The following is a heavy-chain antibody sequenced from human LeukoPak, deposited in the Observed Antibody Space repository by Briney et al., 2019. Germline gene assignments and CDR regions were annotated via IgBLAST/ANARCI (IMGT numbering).Heavy chain of an antibody. J-gene: IGHJ4*02. CDR2: ISSNGGST. V-gene: IGHV3-64*01. D-gene: IGHD3-10*01. CDR1: GFTFSSYR. CDR3: ASGVR. Sequence: GGSLRLSCAASGFTFSSYRLNWVRQAPGKGLEYVSAISSNGGSTYYASSVKGRFTISRDNSKNTLYLQMGSLRAEDMAVYYCASGVRWGQGTLVTVSS.